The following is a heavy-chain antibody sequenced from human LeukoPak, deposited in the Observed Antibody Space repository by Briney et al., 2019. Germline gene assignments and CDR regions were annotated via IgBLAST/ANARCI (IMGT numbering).Heavy chain of an antibody. CDR1: GFTFSRFA. CDR2: ISGTGDST. D-gene: IGHD2-2*01. Sequence: PGGSLRLSCAASGFTFSRFAMIWVRQAPGKGLEWVSAISGTGDSTYYADSVKGRFTISRDNSKNTLYVQMNSLRVKDTAVYYCAKSWYQMLWDWFDPWGQGTLVTVSS. J-gene: IGHJ5*02. V-gene: IGHV3-23*01. CDR3: AKSWYQMLWDWFDP.